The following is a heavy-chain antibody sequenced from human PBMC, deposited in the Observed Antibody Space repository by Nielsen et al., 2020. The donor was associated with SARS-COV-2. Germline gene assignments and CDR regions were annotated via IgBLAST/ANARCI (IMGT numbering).Heavy chain of an antibody. Sequence: SGPTLAKPTETLTLTSTVPGFSLSNARMGVSWIRQPPGKALEWLAHIFSNDEKSYSTSLKSRLTISKDTSKSQVVLTMTNMDPVDTATYYCARIGPADGPDSYYYYGMDVWGQGTTVTVSS. CDR1: GFSLSNARMG. D-gene: IGHD6-13*01. CDR3: ARIGPADGPDSYYYYGMDV. V-gene: IGHV2-26*01. CDR2: IFSNDEK. J-gene: IGHJ6*02.